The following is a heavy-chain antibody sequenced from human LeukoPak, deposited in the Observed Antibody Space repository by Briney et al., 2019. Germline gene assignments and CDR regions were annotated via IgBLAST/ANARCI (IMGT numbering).Heavy chain of an antibody. Sequence: ASVKVSCKASGYTFTGYYMHWVRQAPGQGLEWMGWINPNSGGTNYAQKFQGRVTMTRDTSISTAYMELSRLRSDDTAVYYCARDTVAAAGSYCFDYWGQGTLVTVSS. J-gene: IGHJ4*02. CDR3: ARDTVAAAGSYCFDY. D-gene: IGHD6-13*01. CDR2: INPNSGGT. CDR1: GYTFTGYY. V-gene: IGHV1-2*02.